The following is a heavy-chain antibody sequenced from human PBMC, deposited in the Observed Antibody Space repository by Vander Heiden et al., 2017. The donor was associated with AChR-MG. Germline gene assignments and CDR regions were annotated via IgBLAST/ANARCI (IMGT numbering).Heavy chain of an antibody. D-gene: IGHD1-26*01. CDR2: ITVYNGNT. J-gene: IGHJ3*02. CDR3: VRSPLEGSQDVFDM. V-gene: IGHV1-45*02. CDR1: DYIFTYRY. Sequence: MQLVQSGAVVRKPGSSVTLSCRASDYIFTYRYLHWVRQAPGQGLEWLGWITVYNGNTKIAQKLQDRLTIVREMSLTTVYMELSRLRHEDTAMYYCVRSPLEGSQDVFDMWGQGTKVSVS.